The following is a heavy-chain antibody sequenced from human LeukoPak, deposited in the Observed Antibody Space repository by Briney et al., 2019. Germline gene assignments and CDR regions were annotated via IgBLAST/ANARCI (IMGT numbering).Heavy chain of an antibody. CDR3: ARSKQLSSSTPPDNWFDP. V-gene: IGHV1-2*02. J-gene: IGHJ5*02. Sequence: GASVKVSCKASGYTFTGYYMHWVRQAPGQGLEWMGWINPNSGGTDYAQKFQGRVTMTRDTSISTAYMELSRLRSDDTAVYYCARSKQLSSSTPPDNWFDPWGQGTLVTVSS. D-gene: IGHD6-6*01. CDR1: GYTFTGYY. CDR2: INPNSGGT.